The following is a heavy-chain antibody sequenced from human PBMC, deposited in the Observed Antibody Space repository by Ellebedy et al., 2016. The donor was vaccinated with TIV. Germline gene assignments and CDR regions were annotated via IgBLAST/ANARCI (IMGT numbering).Heavy chain of an antibody. D-gene: IGHD2-2*01. V-gene: IGHV3-30-3*01. Sequence: GESLKISCAASGFTFSSYAMHWVRQAPGKGLEWVAVISYDGRNKYYADSVKGRFTISRDNSKNTLYLQMNSLRAEDTAVYYCARDEGYCSSTSCYARNFDYWGQGTLVTVSS. CDR3: ARDEGYCSSTSCYARNFDY. CDR1: GFTFSSYA. CDR2: ISYDGRNK. J-gene: IGHJ4*02.